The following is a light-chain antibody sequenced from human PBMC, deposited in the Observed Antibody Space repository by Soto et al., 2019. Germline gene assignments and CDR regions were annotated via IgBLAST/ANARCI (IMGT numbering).Light chain of an antibody. CDR1: SSDVGNGYDS. V-gene: IGLV2-14*01. CDR3: SSYTVGGATYV. CDR2: EVT. Sequence: QSALTQPASVSGSPGQSITISCTGTSSDVGNGYDSFCWYQQQPGTATKLMFYEVTNSPSGVSSRFSGSKTGNTAALTTSGVPTDDEADYYCSSYTVGGATYVFGTGTKLTVL. J-gene: IGLJ1*01.